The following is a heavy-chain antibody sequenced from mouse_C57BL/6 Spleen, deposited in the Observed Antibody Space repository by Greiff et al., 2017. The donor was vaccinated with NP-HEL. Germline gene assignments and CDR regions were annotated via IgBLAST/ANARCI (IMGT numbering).Heavy chain of an antibody. CDR2: INPNNGGT. CDR3: ARRHSNYEAWFAY. J-gene: IGHJ3*01. V-gene: IGHV1-18*01. CDR1: GYTFTDYN. D-gene: IGHD2-5*01. Sequence: EVQLQQSGPELAKPGASVKIPCKASGYTFTDYNMDWVKQSHGKSLEWIGDINPNNGGTIYNQKFKGKATLTVDKSSSTAYMELRRLTSEDTAVYYWARRHSNYEAWFAYWGQGTLVTVSA.